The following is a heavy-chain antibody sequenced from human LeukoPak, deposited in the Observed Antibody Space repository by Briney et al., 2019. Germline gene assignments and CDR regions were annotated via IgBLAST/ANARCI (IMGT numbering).Heavy chain of an antibody. J-gene: IGHJ6*03. V-gene: IGHV4-38-2*02. CDR1: GYSISSGYY. CDR3: SRGLAAVTYYYYYYMDV. CDR2: IYHSGRT. Sequence: PSETLSLTCTVSGYSISSGYYWGWIRQPPGKGLEVIGTIYHSGRTYYNPSLKSRVNISVDTSKNQFSLNLSSVTAADTAVYYCSRGLAAVTYYYYYYMDVWGKGTTVTVSS. D-gene: IGHD6-25*01.